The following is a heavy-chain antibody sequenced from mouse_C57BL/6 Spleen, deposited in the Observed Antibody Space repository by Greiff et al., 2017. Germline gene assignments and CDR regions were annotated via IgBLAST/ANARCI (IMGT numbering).Heavy chain of an antibody. CDR2: ISYDGSN. CDR1: GYSITSGYY. J-gene: IGHJ2*01. V-gene: IGHV3-6*01. D-gene: IGHD1-2*01. Sequence: EVQLQESGPGLVKPSQSLSLTCSVTGYSITSGYYWNWIRQFPGNKLEWMGYISYDGSNNYNPSLKNRISITRDTSKNQFFLKLNSVTTEDTATYDCARDQGYGYDFDYWGQGTTLTVYS. CDR3: ARDQGYGYDFDY.